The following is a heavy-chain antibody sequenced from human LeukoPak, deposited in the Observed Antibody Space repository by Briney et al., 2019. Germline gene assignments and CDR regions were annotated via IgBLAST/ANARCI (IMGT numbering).Heavy chain of an antibody. Sequence: AGGSLRLSCAASGFTFRSYGMHWVRQAPGKGLEWVAVISYDGSNKYYADSVKGRFTISRDNAKNSLYLQMNSLRAEDTAVYYCARAVGASEGVDYWGQGTLVTVSS. J-gene: IGHJ4*02. V-gene: IGHV3-30*03. CDR3: ARAVGASEGVDY. D-gene: IGHD1-26*01. CDR2: ISYDGSNK. CDR1: GFTFRSYG.